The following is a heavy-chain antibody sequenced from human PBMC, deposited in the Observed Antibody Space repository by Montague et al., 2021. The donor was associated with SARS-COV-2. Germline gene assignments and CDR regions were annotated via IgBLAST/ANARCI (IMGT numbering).Heavy chain of an antibody. D-gene: IGHD2-15*01. CDR2: MDYTGSP. CDR3: ARRARWNIVVVVGDRHAFDI. J-gene: IGHJ3*02. Sequence: SETLSPTCTVSGGSISSSSYYWGWIRRPAGKGLEWIGSMDYTGSPYYXSSLKSRVTISVDTSKNQFSLNLRSVTAADTAVYYCARRARWNIVVVVGDRHAFDIWGQGTMVTVSS. V-gene: IGHV4-39*01. CDR1: GGSISSSSYY.